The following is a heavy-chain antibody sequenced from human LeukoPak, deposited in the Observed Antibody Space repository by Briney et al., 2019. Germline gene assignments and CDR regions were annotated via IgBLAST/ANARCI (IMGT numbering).Heavy chain of an antibody. Sequence: GGSLTQTCAASGVTFSNYAMSWVRQAPGKGLEWVSAISGPGGNTYHADSVKGRFTISRDISKNTLYLQMNSLRAEDTAVYYCAKVPSTYDFWSGFSDCYFDDWGQAALSTVSS. CDR2: ISGPGGNT. CDR1: GVTFSNYA. J-gene: IGHJ4*02. CDR3: AKVPSTYDFWSGFSDCYFDD. V-gene: IGHV3-23*01. D-gene: IGHD3-3*01.